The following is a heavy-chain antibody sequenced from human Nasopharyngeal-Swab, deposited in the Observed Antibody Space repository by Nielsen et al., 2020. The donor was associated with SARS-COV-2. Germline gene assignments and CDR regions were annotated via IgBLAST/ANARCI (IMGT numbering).Heavy chain of an antibody. CDR2: ITSGNSV. V-gene: IGHV3-48*04. D-gene: IGHD5-12*01. CDR1: GFTFSPYT. Sequence: GESLKISCATSGFTFSPYTMTWVRQAPGKGLQWISYITSGNSVQYADSVRGRFTISRDNAKNSLYLQMNRLTAEDTAVYYCERESGGGYGDYWGQGTLVTVSS. J-gene: IGHJ4*02. CDR3: ERESGGGYGDY.